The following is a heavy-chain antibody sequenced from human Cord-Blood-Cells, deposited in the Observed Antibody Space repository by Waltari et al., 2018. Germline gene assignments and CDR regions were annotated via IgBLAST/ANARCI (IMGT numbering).Heavy chain of an antibody. J-gene: IGHJ6*02. V-gene: IGHV1-18*01. Sequence: QVQLVQSGAEVKKPGASVKVSSKASGSTFPSYGIRWVRQAPGQGLEWMGWISAYNGNTNYAQKLQGRVTMTTDTSTSTAYMELRSLRSDDTAVYYCARGGSSRGYYYYYGMDVWGQGTTVTVSS. CDR1: GSTFPSYG. D-gene: IGHD3-10*01. CDR3: ARGGSSRGYYYYYGMDV. CDR2: ISAYNGNT.